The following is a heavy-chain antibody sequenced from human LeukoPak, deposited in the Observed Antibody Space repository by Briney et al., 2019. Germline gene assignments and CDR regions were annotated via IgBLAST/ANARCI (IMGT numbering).Heavy chain of an antibody. J-gene: IGHJ3*02. D-gene: IGHD3-16*02. CDR1: GYIFATYW. V-gene: IGHV5-51*01. CDR3: ARVKIMITFGGVIAHAFDI. CDR2: TFPGDSDT. Sequence: GESLKISCKGSGYIFATYWIGWVRQMPGKGLEWMGITFPGDSDTRYSPSFQGQVTISADKSICTAYLQWSSLKASDTAMYYCARVKIMITFGGVIAHAFDIWGQGTMVTVSS.